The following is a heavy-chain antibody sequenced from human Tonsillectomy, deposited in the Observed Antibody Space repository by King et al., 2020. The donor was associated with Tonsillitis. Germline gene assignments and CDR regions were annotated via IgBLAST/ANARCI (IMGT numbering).Heavy chain of an antibody. D-gene: IGHD3-22*01. J-gene: IGHJ4*02. Sequence: LQLQESGPGLVKPSETLSLTCTVSGGSISSSSYYWGWIRQPPGKGLEWIGSLYYSGSTYYNPSLKSRVTISVDTSKHQFSLKLSSVTAADTAVYYCARLSPYYYDSSGYGDFDYWGQGTLVTVSS. CDR1: GGSISSSSYY. CDR2: LYYSGST. V-gene: IGHV4-39*07. CDR3: ARLSPYYYDSSGYGDFDY.